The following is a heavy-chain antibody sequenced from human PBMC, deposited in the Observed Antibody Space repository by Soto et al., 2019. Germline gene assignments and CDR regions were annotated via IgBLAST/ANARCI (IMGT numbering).Heavy chain of an antibody. J-gene: IGHJ4*02. Sequence: GGSLRLSCAASGFTFSSYSMNWVRQAPGKGLEWVSYISSSSSTIYYADSVKGRFTISRDNAKNSLYLQMNSLRAEDTAVYYCARDPDSIVATIGGLDYWGQGTLVTVSS. CDR2: ISSSSSTI. D-gene: IGHD5-12*01. V-gene: IGHV3-48*01. CDR1: GFTFSSYS. CDR3: ARDPDSIVATIGGLDY.